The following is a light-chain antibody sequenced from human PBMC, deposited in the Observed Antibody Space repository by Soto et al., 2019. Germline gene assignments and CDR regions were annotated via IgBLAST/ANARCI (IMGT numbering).Light chain of an antibody. V-gene: IGKV3-20*01. Sequence: EIVLTQSPGALSLSPGERATLSCRASQSVSNNYLAWYQQKPCPAPRLLIYGASNRATGIPDRFSGSGSGTDFTLTISRLEPEDFAVYYCQQYGSSGTFGHGTKVDIK. J-gene: IGKJ1*01. CDR3: QQYGSSGT. CDR1: QSVSNNY. CDR2: GAS.